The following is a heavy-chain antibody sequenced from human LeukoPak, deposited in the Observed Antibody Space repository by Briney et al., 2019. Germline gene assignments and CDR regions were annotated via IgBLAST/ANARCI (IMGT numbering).Heavy chain of an antibody. CDR1: GGSFSGYY. J-gene: IGHJ4*02. CDR2: INHSGST. CDR3: ARGYSGSYYPYFDY. D-gene: IGHD1-26*01. V-gene: IGHV4-34*01. Sequence: PSETLSLTCAVYGGSFSGYYRSWIRQPPGKGLEWIGEINHSGSTNYNPSLKSRVTISVDTSKNQFSLKLSSVTAADTAVYYCARGYSGSYYPYFDYWGQGTLVTVSS.